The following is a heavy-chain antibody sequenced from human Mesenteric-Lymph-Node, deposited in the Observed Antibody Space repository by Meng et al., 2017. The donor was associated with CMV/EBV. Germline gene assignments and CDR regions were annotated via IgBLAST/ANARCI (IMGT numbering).Heavy chain of an antibody. CDR1: GFTFSSYS. Sequence: GESLKISCAASGFTFSSYSMNWVRQAPGKGLEWVSSISSSSSYIYYADSVKGRFTISRDNAKNSLYLQMNSLRAEDTAVYYCARRAVVAATQYYGMDVWGQGTTVTVSS. CDR3: ARRAVVAATQYYGMDV. D-gene: IGHD2-15*01. V-gene: IGHV3-21*01. J-gene: IGHJ6*02. CDR2: ISSSSSYI.